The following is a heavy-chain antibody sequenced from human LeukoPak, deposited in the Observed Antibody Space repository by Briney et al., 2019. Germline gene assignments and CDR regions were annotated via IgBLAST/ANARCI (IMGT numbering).Heavy chain of an antibody. CDR2: IYYSGST. J-gene: IGHJ5*02. V-gene: IGHV4-30-4*08. Sequence: SETLSLTCTVSGGSISSGGYYWSWIRQPPGKGLEWIGYIYYSGSTYYNPSLKSRVTISVDTSKNQFSLKLSSVTAADTAVYYCARGGSIPFPWFDLWGQGTLVTVSS. CDR3: ARGGSIPFPWFDL. CDR1: GGSISSGGYY. D-gene: IGHD2-21*01.